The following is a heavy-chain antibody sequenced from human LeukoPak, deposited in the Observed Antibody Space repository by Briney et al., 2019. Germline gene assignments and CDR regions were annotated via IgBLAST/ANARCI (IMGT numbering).Heavy chain of an antibody. V-gene: IGHV4-34*01. D-gene: IGHD4-17*01. CDR1: GGSFSVYY. Sequence: SETLSLTCAVCGGSFSVYYWSWIRQPRGKGLEWIGEINHSGSTNYNPSLKSRVTISVDTSKNQFSLKLSSVTAADTAVYYCARAGDYVDYYYGMDVWGQGTTVTVSS. CDR2: INHSGST. CDR3: ARAGDYVDYYYGMDV. J-gene: IGHJ6*02.